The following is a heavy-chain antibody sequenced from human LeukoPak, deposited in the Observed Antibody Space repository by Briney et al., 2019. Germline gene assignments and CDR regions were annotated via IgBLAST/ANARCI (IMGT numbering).Heavy chain of an antibody. CDR3: ARDYKYAFDN. D-gene: IGHD5-24*01. Sequence: GSLRLSFAASGFTFSDYSMNWVRQAPGKGLEWISYIEISSGNTKYADSVKGRFTISGDKAKNSLYLQMNSLRVEDTVVYYCARDYKYAFDNWGQGTLVTVCS. CDR1: GFTFSDYS. V-gene: IGHV3-48*01. J-gene: IGHJ4*02. CDR2: IEISSGNT.